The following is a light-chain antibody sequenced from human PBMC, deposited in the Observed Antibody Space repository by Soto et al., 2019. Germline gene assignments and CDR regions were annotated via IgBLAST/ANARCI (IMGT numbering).Light chain of an antibody. V-gene: IGKV1-33*01. CDR2: DAS. Sequence: DIQMTQSPSSLSASVGDRVTITCQASQDISNSLNWYQQKPGKAPKLMLYDASNLETGVPSRFSGSGSGKDFTFTISILQHEDIATYYWQQYDNLTYTFGQGTKLEIK. J-gene: IGKJ2*01. CDR3: QQYDNLTYT. CDR1: QDISNS.